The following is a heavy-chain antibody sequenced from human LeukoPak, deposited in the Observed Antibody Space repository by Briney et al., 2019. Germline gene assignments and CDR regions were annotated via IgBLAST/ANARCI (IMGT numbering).Heavy chain of an antibody. CDR3: ARGGFYSGSFFFDY. V-gene: IGHV3-7*01. D-gene: IGHD6-6*01. J-gene: IGHJ4*02. CDR1: EFTFSSYW. Sequence: GGSLRLSCAASEFTFSSYWMSWVRQAPGKGLEWVANIKQDGSEKYYVDSVKGRFTISRDNAKNSLYLQMNSLRAEDTAVYYCARGGFYSGSFFFDYWGQGTLVTVSS. CDR2: IKQDGSEK.